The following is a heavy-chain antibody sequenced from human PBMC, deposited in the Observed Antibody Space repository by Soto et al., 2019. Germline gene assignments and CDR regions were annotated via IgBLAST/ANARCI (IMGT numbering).Heavy chain of an antibody. Sequence: EVQLLESGGGLVQPWGSLRLSCAASGFTFSSYAMSWVRQAPGKGLEWVSAISGSGGSTYYADSVKGRFTISRDNSTNTLYLQMNSLRAEDTAVYYCAKGAAAAEGYYYYCGMDVWGQGTTVTVSS. CDR3: AKGAAAAEGYYYYCGMDV. CDR2: ISGSGGST. V-gene: IGHV3-23*01. D-gene: IGHD6-13*01. J-gene: IGHJ6*02. CDR1: GFTFSSYA.